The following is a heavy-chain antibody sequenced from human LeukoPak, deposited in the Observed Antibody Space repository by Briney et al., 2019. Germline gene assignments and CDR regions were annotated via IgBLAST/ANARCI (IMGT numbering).Heavy chain of an antibody. CDR2: ISGSGGST. CDR1: GFTFSSYA. J-gene: IGHJ4*02. Sequence: GGSLRLSCAASGFTFSSYAMSWVRQAPGKGLEWVSAISGSGGSTYYADSVKGRFTISRDKSKNTLYLQMNSLRAEDTAVYYCAKPTGLRSSYFDYWGQGTLVTVSS. CDR3: AKPTGLRSSYFDY. V-gene: IGHV3-23*01. D-gene: IGHD4-17*01.